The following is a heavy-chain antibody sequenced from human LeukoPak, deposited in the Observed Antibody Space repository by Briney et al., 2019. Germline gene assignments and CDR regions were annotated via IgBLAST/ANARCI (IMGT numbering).Heavy chain of an antibody. CDR3: AGAEPRFVRGRWELLEFDY. V-gene: IGHV4-59*01. CDR1: DDSISSYY. D-gene: IGHD1-26*01. J-gene: IGHJ4*02. CDR2: IYYSGST. Sequence: PSETLSLTCTVSDDSISSYYWSWIRQPPGKGLEWIGYIYYSGSTNYNPSLKSRVTISVDTSKNQFSLKLRSVTAADTAVYYCAGAEPRFVRGRWELLEFDYWGQGTLVTVSS.